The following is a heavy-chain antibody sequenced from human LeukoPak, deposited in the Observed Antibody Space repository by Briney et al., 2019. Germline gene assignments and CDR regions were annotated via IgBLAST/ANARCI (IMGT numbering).Heavy chain of an antibody. CDR2: IYDSGST. J-gene: IGHJ4*02. CDR1: GGSIRSSYYY. CDR3: ARGCSSSWYFV. Sequence: SETLSLTCTVSGGSIRSSYYYWGWIRQPPGKGLGWIGSIYDSGSTYYNPSLKSRVTISVDTSKNQFSLKLNSVTAADTAVYYCARGCSSSWYFVWGQGTLVTVSS. D-gene: IGHD6-13*01. V-gene: IGHV4-39*07.